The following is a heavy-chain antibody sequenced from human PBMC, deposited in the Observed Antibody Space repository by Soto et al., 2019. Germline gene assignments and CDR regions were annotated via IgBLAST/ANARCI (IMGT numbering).Heavy chain of an antibody. CDR1: GGSISSYY. V-gene: IGHV4-59*01. CDR3: ARTKYYYYGMDV. CDR2: IYYSGST. Sequence: SETLSLTCTVSGGSISSYYWSLIRQPPGKGLEWIGYIYYSGSTNYNPSLKSRVTISVDTSKNQFSLKLSSVTAADTAVYYCARTKYYYYGMDVWGQGTTVTVSS. J-gene: IGHJ6*02.